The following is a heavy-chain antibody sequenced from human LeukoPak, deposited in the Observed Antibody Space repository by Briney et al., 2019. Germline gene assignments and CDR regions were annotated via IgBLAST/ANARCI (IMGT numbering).Heavy chain of an antibody. D-gene: IGHD3-3*01. CDR1: GGSFSGYY. Sequence: PSETLSLTCAVYGGSFSGYYWSWIRQPPGKGLEWIGEINHSGSTNYNPSLKSRVTISVDTSKNHFSLKLSSVTAADTAVYYCARGRAIKEYYDFWSGSPQYYFDYWGQGTLVTVSS. CDR2: INHSGST. J-gene: IGHJ4*02. CDR3: ARGRAIKEYYDFWSGSPQYYFDY. V-gene: IGHV4-34*01.